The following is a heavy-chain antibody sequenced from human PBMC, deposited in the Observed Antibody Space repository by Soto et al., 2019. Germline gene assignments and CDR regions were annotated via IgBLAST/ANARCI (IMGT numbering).Heavy chain of an antibody. CDR2: INYSGNT. CDR1: GGSVTTYY. CDR3: ARDYISGWTRWFDP. Sequence: QVQLQESGPGLVKPSETLSLTCTVSGGSVTTYYWSWIRQPPGKGLEWIANINYSGNTNYNPSLKSRVTLSVDTSKNQFSLKVSSVTAADTAVYYCARDYISGWTRWFDPWGQGTLVTVSS. D-gene: IGHD6-19*01. J-gene: IGHJ5*02. V-gene: IGHV4-59*02.